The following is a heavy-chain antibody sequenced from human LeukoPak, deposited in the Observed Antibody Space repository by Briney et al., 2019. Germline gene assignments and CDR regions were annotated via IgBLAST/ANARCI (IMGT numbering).Heavy chain of an antibody. V-gene: IGHV4-4*07. CDR1: GGSISSYY. Sequence: SETLSLTCTVSGGSISSYYWSWIRQPAGQGLEWIGRIYSSGSTNYNPSLKSRVTMSVDTSKNQFSLNLTSVTAADTAVYYCARGPRGGGGGSYIDYWGQGTLVTVSS. CDR2: IYSSGST. J-gene: IGHJ4*02. D-gene: IGHD2-15*01. CDR3: ARGPRGGGGGSYIDY.